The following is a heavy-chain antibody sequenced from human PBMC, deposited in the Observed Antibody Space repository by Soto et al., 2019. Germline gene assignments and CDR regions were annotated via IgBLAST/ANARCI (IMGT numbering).Heavy chain of an antibody. CDR3: ARTPPYSNPGVDEWFDP. D-gene: IGHD4-4*01. J-gene: IGHJ5*02. CDR1: GFTFSDYY. CDR2: ISSSGSTI. Sequence: PGGSLRLSCAASGFTFSDYYMSWIRQAPGKGLEWVSYISSSGSTIYYADSVKGRFTISRDNAKNSLYLQMNSLRAEDTAVYYCARTPPYSNPGVDEWFDPWGQGALVTVSS. V-gene: IGHV3-11*01.